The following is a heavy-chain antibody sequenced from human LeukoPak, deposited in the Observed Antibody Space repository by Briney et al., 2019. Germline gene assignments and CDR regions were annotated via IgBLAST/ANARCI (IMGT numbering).Heavy chain of an antibody. CDR3: ARHSSWYARLYCFDY. D-gene: IGHD6-13*01. CDR2: IYYSGST. CDR1: GGSISSSSYY. V-gene: IGHV4-39*01. Sequence: SETLSLTCTVSGGSISSSSYYWGWIRQPPGKGLEWIGSIYYSGSTYYNPSLKSRVTISVDTSKNQFSLKLSSVTAADTAVYYCARHSSWYARLYCFDYWGQGTLVTVSS. J-gene: IGHJ4*02.